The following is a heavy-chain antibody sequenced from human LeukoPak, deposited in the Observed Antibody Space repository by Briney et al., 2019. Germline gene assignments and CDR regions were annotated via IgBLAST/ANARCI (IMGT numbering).Heavy chain of an antibody. CDR3: ARDRESSHTVDY. D-gene: IGHD6-13*01. CDR2: IYHSGST. V-gene: IGHV4-39*07. J-gene: IGHJ4*02. Sequence: KPSETLSLTCTVSGGSISSSTYYWGWIRQPPGKGLEWIGEIYHSGSTNYNPSLKSRVTISVDKSKNQFSLKLSSVTAADTAVYYCARDRESSHTVDYWGQGTLVTVSS. CDR1: GGSISSSTYY.